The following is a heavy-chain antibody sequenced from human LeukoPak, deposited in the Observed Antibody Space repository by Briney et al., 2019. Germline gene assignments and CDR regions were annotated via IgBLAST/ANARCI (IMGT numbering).Heavy chain of an antibody. V-gene: IGHV4-59*12. D-gene: IGHD3-3*01. CDR1: GGSISSYY. Sequence: SETLSLTCTVSGGSISSYYWSWIRKPPGKGLEWIGYIYYSGSTNYNPSLKSRVTISADTSKNQFSLKVKSVTAADTAVYYCAKNGQSGFSFDPWGQGTLVTVSS. CDR2: IYYSGST. J-gene: IGHJ5*02. CDR3: AKNGQSGFSFDP.